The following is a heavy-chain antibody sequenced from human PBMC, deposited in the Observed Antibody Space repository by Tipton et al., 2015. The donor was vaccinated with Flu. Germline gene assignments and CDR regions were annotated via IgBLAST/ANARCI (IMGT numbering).Heavy chain of an antibody. Sequence: TLSLTCAVYGGSFSGYYWSWIRQPPGKGLEWIGEINHSGNINYNPSLKSRVTISRDTSKSQFSLKLTSVTAADTAVYYCATKFANWGVWEPRDYWGQGTLVLVS. CDR1: GGSFSGYY. CDR3: ATKFANWGVWEPRDY. D-gene: IGHD7-27*01. V-gene: IGHV4-34*01. J-gene: IGHJ4*02. CDR2: INHSGNI.